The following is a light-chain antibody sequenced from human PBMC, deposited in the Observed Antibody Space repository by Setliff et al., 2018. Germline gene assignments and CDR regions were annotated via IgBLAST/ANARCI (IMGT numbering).Light chain of an antibody. CDR2: EVS. Sequence: QSALTQPASVSGSPGQSITISCTGTSSDVGGYNYVSWYQQHPGKAPKLMIYEVSNRPSGVSNRFSGSKSGNTASLTISGLQAEDEADYYCNSYTSSSTYGFGTGTKVTVL. V-gene: IGLV2-14*01. CDR1: SSDVGGYNY. CDR3: NSYTSSSTYG. J-gene: IGLJ1*01.